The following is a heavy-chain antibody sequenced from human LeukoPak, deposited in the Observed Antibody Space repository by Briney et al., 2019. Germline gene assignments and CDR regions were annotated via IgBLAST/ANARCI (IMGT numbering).Heavy chain of an antibody. J-gene: IGHJ4*02. Sequence: GGSLRLSCAASGFTFSSYAMSWVRQAPGKGLEWVAVISYDGSNKYYADSVKGRFTISRDNSKNTLYLQMNSLRAEDTAVYYCAKEAVAGDFDYWGQGTLVTVSS. D-gene: IGHD6-19*01. CDR3: AKEAVAGDFDY. CDR2: ISYDGSNK. CDR1: GFTFSSYA. V-gene: IGHV3-30*18.